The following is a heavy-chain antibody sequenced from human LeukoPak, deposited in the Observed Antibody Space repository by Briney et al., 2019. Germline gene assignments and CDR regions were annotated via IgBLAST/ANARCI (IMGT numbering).Heavy chain of an antibody. CDR1: GFTFTSYS. CDR2: ISSGSGYI. V-gene: IGHV3-21*01. CDR3: ARGYYYDSSGYWAPFDY. J-gene: IGHJ4*02. D-gene: IGHD3-22*01. Sequence: GGSLRLSCAASGFTFTSYSMNWVRQAPGKGLEWVSSISSGSGYIHYADSLKGRFTISRDNAKNSLYLQMNSLRAEDTAVYYCARGYYYDSSGYWAPFDYWGQGTLVTVSS.